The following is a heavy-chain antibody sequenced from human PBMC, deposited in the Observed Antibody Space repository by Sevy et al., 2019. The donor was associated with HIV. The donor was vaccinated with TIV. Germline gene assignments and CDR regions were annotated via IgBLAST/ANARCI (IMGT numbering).Heavy chain of an antibody. CDR3: ARVVDFWSGYLDY. V-gene: IGHV4-39*01. Sequence: SETLSLTCTVSGDSISSSTYHWGWIRHSPGKGLEWIGNIYYSGNTNYNPSLTSRATISVDTSKNQFSLNLTSVTAADTAVYYSARVVDFWSGYLDYWGQGTLVTVSS. J-gene: IGHJ4*01. CDR2: IYYSGNT. D-gene: IGHD3-3*01. CDR1: GDSISSSTYH.